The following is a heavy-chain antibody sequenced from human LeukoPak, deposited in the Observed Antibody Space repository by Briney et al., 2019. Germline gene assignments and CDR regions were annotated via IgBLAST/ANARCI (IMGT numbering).Heavy chain of an antibody. CDR1: GGSISSSNW. CDR2: IYQSGRT. V-gene: IGHV4-4*02. D-gene: IGHD3-9*01. J-gene: IGHJ4*02. CDR3: ARGDATGYPDY. Sequence: SETLSLTCAVSGGSISSSNWWSWVRQSPGKGLEWIGEIYQSGRTNYKPSLKSRVTISVDKSKYQLSLKLISVTAADTAVYYCARGDATGYPDYWGQGTLVTVSS.